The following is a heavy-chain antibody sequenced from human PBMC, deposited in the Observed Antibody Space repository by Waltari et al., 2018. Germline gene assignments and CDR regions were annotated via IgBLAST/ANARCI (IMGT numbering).Heavy chain of an antibody. Sequence: QLQLQESGHGLVQPSGTLSLTCPVSGNSISTTFFWSWVRQSPGKGLEWIGQVHQSGRSNYNPSLESRVTVSMDTSKNQFSLRVTSVTAADTAIYYCASDRGRGLYLDSWGQGTLVTVSP. CDR1: GNSISTTFF. CDR3: ASDRGRGLYLDS. V-gene: IGHV4-4*02. CDR2: VHQSGRS. J-gene: IGHJ4*02. D-gene: IGHD2-15*01.